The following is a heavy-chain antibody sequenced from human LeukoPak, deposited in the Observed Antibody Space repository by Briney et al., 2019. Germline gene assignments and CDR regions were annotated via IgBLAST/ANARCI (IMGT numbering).Heavy chain of an antibody. J-gene: IGHJ4*02. Sequence: ESGPTLVNPTETLTLTCTVSGFSLSNARMGVSWIRQPPGKALEWLAHIFSNDEESYSTSLKSRLTISKDTSKSQVVLTMTNMDPVDTATYYCARITGYCSGGSCRYFDYWGQGTLVTVSS. CDR1: GFSLSNARMG. D-gene: IGHD2-15*01. CDR3: ARITGYCSGGSCRYFDY. CDR2: IFSNDEE. V-gene: IGHV2-26*01.